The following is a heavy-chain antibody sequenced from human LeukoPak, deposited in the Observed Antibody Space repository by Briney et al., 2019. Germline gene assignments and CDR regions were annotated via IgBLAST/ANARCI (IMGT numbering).Heavy chain of an antibody. V-gene: IGHV1-69*04. Sequence: SVKVSCKASGGTFSSYAISWVRQAPGRGLEWMGRIIPILGIANYAQKFQGRVTITADKSTSTAYMELSSLRSEDTAVYYCARDKGHGYYYDSSGYYPRGGYWGQGTLVTVSS. J-gene: IGHJ4*02. CDR3: ARDKGHGYYYDSSGYYPRGGY. D-gene: IGHD3-22*01. CDR2: IIPILGIA. CDR1: GGTFSSYA.